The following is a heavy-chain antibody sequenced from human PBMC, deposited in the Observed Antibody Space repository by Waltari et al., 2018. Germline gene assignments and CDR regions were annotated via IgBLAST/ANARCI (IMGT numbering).Heavy chain of an antibody. CDR3: ASLIAAAEFFDY. Sequence: QVQLVESGGGVVQPGRSLRLSCAASGFTFSSYGMHWVRQAPGKGLEWVAVISYDGSNKYYADSVKGRFTISRDNSKNTLYLQMNSLRAEDTAVYYCASLIAAAEFFDYWGQGTLVTVSS. J-gene: IGHJ4*02. CDR2: ISYDGSNK. D-gene: IGHD6-13*01. V-gene: IGHV3-30*03. CDR1: GFTFSSYG.